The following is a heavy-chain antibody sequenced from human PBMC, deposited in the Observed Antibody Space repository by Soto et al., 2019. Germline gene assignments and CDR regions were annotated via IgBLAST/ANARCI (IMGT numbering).Heavy chain of an antibody. CDR2: ISYDGSNK. D-gene: IGHD5-12*01. CDR3: ARGSYSGYVLHGMDV. V-gene: IGHV3-30-3*01. CDR1: GFTFSSYA. J-gene: IGHJ6*02. Sequence: QVQLVESGGGVVQPGRSLRLSCAASGFTFSSYAMHWVRQAPGKGLEWVAVISYDGSNKYYADSVKGRFTISRDNSKNTLYLPMNSLRGEDTAVYYCARGSYSGYVLHGMDVWGQGTTVTVSS.